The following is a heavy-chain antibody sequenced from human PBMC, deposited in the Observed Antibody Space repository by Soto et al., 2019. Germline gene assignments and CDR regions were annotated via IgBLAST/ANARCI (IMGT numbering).Heavy chain of an antibody. CDR3: VRDPSSGYRSFDY. D-gene: IGHD3-22*01. CDR2: MNPNSGNT. CDR1: GYTFTSYD. Sequence: ASVKVSCKASGYTFTSYDINWVRQATGQGLEWMGWMNPNSGNTGYAQKFQGRVTMTRNTSISTAYMELGSLRSEDTAVYYCVRDPSSGYRSFDYWGQGTLVTVSS. V-gene: IGHV1-8*01. J-gene: IGHJ4*02.